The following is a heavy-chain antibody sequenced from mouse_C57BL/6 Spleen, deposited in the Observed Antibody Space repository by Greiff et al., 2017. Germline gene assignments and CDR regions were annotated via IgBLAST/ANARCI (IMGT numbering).Heavy chain of an antibody. V-gene: IGHV1-50*01. CDR1: GYTFTSYW. Sequence: VQLQQPGAELVKPGASVKLSCKASGYTFTSYWMHWVKQRPGQGLEWIGVIDPTGGCTNYNQQFKGKATLTVDTSSSTAYMQLSSLTSEDSAVSYCARRYPYYYGSSDWYFADWGTGTTVTVSS. CDR3: ARRYPYYYGSSDWYFAD. J-gene: IGHJ1*03. CDR2: IDPTGGCT. D-gene: IGHD1-1*01.